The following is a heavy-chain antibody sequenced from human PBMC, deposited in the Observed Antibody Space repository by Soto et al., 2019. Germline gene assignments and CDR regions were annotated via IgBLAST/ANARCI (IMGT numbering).Heavy chain of an antibody. J-gene: IGHJ6*03. Sequence: ETLSLTCTVSGGSISSYYWSWIRQPPGKGLEWIGYIYYSGSTNYNPSLKSRVTISVDTSKNQFSLKLSSVTAADTAVYYCAGRGYSYGLDYYYYYMDVWGKGTTVTVSS. CDR2: IYYSGST. CDR1: GGSISSYY. D-gene: IGHD5-18*01. V-gene: IGHV4-59*01. CDR3: AGRGYSYGLDYYYYYMDV.